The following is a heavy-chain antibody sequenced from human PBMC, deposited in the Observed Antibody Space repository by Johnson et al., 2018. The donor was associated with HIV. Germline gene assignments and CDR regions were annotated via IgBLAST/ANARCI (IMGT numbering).Heavy chain of an antibody. Sequence: VQLVESGGGVVQPGRSLRLSCAASGFTFSSYWMHWVRQAPGKGLVWVSRINWNGATPGSADSVKGRFTISRENAKNSLYLQMNSLRAGDTAVYYCARGSSYYYDSSGYAFDIWGQGTMVTVSS. CDR3: ARGSSYYYDSSGYAFDI. D-gene: IGHD3-22*01. J-gene: IGHJ3*02. CDR1: GFTFSSYW. CDR2: INWNGATP. V-gene: IGHV3-74*02.